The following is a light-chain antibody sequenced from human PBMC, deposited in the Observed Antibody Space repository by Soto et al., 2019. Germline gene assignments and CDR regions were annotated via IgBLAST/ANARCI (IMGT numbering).Light chain of an antibody. CDR3: QSYDTSLSAAV. Sequence: QSVLTQPPSVSGAPGQRVTISCTGGSSNIGAHYDVHWYQQLPRTAPKLLIYRNSNRPSGVSDRFSGSKSGTSASLAITGLQAEDEADYYCQSYDTSLSAAVFGGGTKRTVL. CDR2: RNS. J-gene: IGLJ2*01. CDR1: SSNIGAHYD. V-gene: IGLV1-40*01.